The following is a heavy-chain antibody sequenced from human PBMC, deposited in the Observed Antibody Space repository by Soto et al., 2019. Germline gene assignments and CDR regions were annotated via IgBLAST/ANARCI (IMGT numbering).Heavy chain of an antibody. J-gene: IGHJ5*02. CDR2: IIPIFGTA. Sequence: QVQLVQSGAEVKKPGSSVKFSCKASGGTFSSYAISWVRQAPGQGLEWMGGIIPIFGTANYAQKFQGRVTITADESTSTAYRELSSVRSEDTAVSDCAREDIVVVPAAVDGAGLGWFDPWGQGTLVTVSS. D-gene: IGHD2-2*01. CDR1: GGTFSSYA. CDR3: AREDIVVVPAAVDGAGLGWFDP. V-gene: IGHV1-69*01.